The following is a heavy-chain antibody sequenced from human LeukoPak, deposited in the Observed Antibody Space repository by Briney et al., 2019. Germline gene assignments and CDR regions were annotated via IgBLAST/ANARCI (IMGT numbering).Heavy chain of an antibody. CDR1: GGSISSYY. CDR2: IYYSGST. V-gene: IGHV4-59*01. Sequence: SETLSLTCTVSGGSISSYYWSWIRQPPGKGLEWIGYIYYSGSTNYNPSLKSRVTISVDTSKNQFSLKLSSVTAADMAVYYCARVLDTAMALGFYYFDYWGQGTLVTVSS. CDR3: ARVLDTAMALGFYYFDY. D-gene: IGHD5-18*01. J-gene: IGHJ4*02.